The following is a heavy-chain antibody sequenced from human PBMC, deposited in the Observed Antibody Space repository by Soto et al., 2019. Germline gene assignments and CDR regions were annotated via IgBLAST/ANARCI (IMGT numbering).Heavy chain of an antibody. D-gene: IGHD3-22*01. CDR3: ARYFAGYYDSSGYYFDY. J-gene: IGHJ4*02. Sequence: SETLSLTCTVSGGSISSSSYYWGWIRQPPGKGLEWIGSIYYSGSTYYNPSLKSRVTISVDTSKNQFSLKLSSVTAADTAVYYCARYFAGYYDSSGYYFDYWGQGTLVTVSS. CDR1: GGSISSSSYY. CDR2: IYYSGST. V-gene: IGHV4-39*01.